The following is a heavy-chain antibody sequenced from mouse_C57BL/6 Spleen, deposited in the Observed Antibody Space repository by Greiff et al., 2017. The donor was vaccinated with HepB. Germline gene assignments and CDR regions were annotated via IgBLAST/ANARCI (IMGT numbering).Heavy chain of an antibody. Sequence: EVHLVESGGGLVKPGGSLKLSCAASGFTFSDYGMHWVRQAPEKGLEWVAYISSGSSTIYYADTVKGRFTISRDNAKNTLFLQMTSLRSEDTAMYYCARSSTVVAFYAMDYWGQGTSVTVSS. CDR2: ISSGSSTI. V-gene: IGHV5-17*01. J-gene: IGHJ4*01. CDR3: ARSSTVVAFYAMDY. CDR1: GFTFSDYG. D-gene: IGHD1-1*01.